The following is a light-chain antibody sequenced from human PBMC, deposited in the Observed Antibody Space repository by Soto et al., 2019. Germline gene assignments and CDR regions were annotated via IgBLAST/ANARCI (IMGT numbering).Light chain of an antibody. J-gene: IGKJ1*01. V-gene: IGKV3-20*01. CDR1: QSVSSNF. CDR3: QQYNGYGR. CDR2: GAF. Sequence: EIVLRQSPGTLSLSPGERATLSCRASQSVSSNFLAWYQEKPGQAPRLLIYGAFKRATGIPDRFSGSGSGTEFTLTISSLDPDDIATYYCQQYNGYGRFGQGTKVDIK.